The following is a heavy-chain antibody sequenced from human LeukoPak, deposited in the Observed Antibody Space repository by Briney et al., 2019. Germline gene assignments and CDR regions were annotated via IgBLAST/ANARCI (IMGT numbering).Heavy chain of an antibody. CDR3: ASRPRSGYSIDY. D-gene: IGHD6-19*01. V-gene: IGHV1-8*01. J-gene: IGHJ4*02. CDR1: GYTFTSYD. CDR2: MNPNSGNT. Sequence: ASVKVSCKASGYTFTSYDINWVRQATGQGIEWMGWMNPNSGNTGYAQKFQGRVTMTRNTSISTAYMELSSLRSEDTAVYYCASRPRSGYSIDYWGQGTLVTVSS.